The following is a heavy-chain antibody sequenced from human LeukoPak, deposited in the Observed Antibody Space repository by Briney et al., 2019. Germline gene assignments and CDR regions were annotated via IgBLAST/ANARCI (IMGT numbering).Heavy chain of an antibody. CDR2: INPNSGGT. J-gene: IGHJ4*02. Sequence: EASVKVSCKASGYTFTGYYMHWVRQAPGQGLEWTGWINPNSGGTNYAQKFQGWVTMTRDTSISTAYMELSRLRSDDTAVYYCARDRCSGGSCYSFDYWGQGTLVTVSS. D-gene: IGHD2-15*01. CDR1: GYTFTGYY. CDR3: ARDRCSGGSCYSFDY. V-gene: IGHV1-2*04.